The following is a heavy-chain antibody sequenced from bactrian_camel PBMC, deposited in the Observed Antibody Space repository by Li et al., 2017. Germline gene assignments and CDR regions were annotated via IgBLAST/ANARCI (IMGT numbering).Heavy chain of an antibody. CDR1: DYPHWRNC. Sequence: VQLVESGGGSVQAGGSLRLSCTVSDYPHWRNCLAWFRQAAGEERVGVAVLWTGDGATWYPDSVKGRFAISHDNAKNTAYLQMNSLKPEDAAMYYCAARAGDFSGTPGGRWLKWIEGEFGYWGQGTQVTVS. CDR3: AARAGDFSGTPGGRWLKWIEGEFGY. D-gene: IGHD6*01. J-gene: IGHJ6*01. V-gene: IGHV3S6*01. CDR2: LWTGDGAT.